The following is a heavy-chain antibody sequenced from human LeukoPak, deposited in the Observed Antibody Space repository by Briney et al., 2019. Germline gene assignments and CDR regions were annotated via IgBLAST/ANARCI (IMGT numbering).Heavy chain of an antibody. CDR3: AKGGRGSCYSRMDV. Sequence: GGSLRLSCTGSGFTFGNYIMTWVRQAPGKGLEWVSVICGSGDTTYYADSVKGRFTISRDNSKNTLYLQMNSLRAEDTAIYYCAKGGRGSCYSRMDVWGRGTTVTVSS. D-gene: IGHD2-15*01. J-gene: IGHJ6*02. CDR2: ICGSGDTT. CDR1: GFTFGNYI. V-gene: IGHV3-23*01.